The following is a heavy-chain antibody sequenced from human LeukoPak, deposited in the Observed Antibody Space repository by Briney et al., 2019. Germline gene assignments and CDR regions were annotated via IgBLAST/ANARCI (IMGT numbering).Heavy chain of an antibody. D-gene: IGHD4-11*01. CDR3: AKDSQTVTPDYYMDV. CDR1: GFTFSSYG. J-gene: IGHJ6*03. CDR2: ISYDGSNK. Sequence: PGGSLRLSCAASGFTFSSYGMHWVRQAPGKGLEWVAVISYDGSNKYYADSVKGRFTISRDNSKNTLYLQMNSLRAEDTAVYYCAKDSQTVTPDYYMDVWGKGTTVTVSS. V-gene: IGHV3-30*19.